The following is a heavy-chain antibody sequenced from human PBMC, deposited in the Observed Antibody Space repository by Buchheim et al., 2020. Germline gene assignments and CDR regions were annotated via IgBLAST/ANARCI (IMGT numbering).Heavy chain of an antibody. CDR1: GYTFTTYD. D-gene: IGHD3-9*01. J-gene: IGHJ6*02. V-gene: IGHV1-8*01. Sequence: QVQLVQSGAEVKKPGASVKVSCKTSGYTFTTYDVNWVRQASGQGLEWMGWMNPNSGNTGYAQKFQGRVTMTRTTSISTAYMELSSLRSEDTAVYYCARGLKNSSISLRYGMDVWGQGTTVPSP. CDR3: ARGLKNSSISLRYGMDV. CDR2: MNPNSGNT.